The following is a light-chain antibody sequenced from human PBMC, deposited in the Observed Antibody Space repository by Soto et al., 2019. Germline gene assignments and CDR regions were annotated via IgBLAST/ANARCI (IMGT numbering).Light chain of an antibody. CDR1: QSISSW. CDR3: HQSYSTPQT. CDR2: DAS. Sequence: DIQMTQSGSTLSASVGDRVTITCRASQSISSWLAWYQQKPGKAPKLLIYDASSLESGVPSRFSGSGSGTDFTLTISSLQPEDFATYYCHQSYSTPQTFGQGTRLEIK. J-gene: IGKJ5*01. V-gene: IGKV1-5*01.